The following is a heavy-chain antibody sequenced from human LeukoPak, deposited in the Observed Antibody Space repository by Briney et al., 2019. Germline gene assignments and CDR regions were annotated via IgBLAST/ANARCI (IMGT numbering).Heavy chain of an antibody. Sequence: PGGSLRLSCAASGFTFSTYEMNWVRQAPGKGLEWVSYISSSGSTIYYADSVKGRFTISRDNAKNSLYLQMNSPRVEDTAVYYCARRGLYFDYWGQGTLVTVSS. CDR3: ARRGLYFDY. J-gene: IGHJ4*02. CDR2: ISSSGSTI. CDR1: GFTFSTYE. D-gene: IGHD3-10*01. V-gene: IGHV3-48*03.